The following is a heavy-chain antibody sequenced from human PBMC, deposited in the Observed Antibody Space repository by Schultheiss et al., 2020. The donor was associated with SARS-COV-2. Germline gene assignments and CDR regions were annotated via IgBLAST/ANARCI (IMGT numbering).Heavy chain of an antibody. Sequence: GESLKISCAVSGFTFSNYAMTWVRQAPGKGLEWVSAIRASGGSTYYADSVKGRFTISRDNSKNTLYLQMNSLRAEDTAVYYCARALHPTAMVMGGWGQGTLVTVSS. J-gene: IGHJ4*02. V-gene: IGHV3-23*01. D-gene: IGHD5-18*01. CDR2: IRASGGST. CDR1: GFTFSNYA. CDR3: ARALHPTAMVMGG.